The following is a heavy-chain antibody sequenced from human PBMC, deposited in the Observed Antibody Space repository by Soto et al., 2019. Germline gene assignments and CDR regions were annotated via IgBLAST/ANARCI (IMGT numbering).Heavy chain of an antibody. J-gene: IGHJ6*02. D-gene: IGHD2-2*01. CDR1: GDSVSSNSAA. V-gene: IGHV6-1*01. CDR3: ARGGVPAAFYYYYGMDV. CDR2: TYYRSKWYN. Sequence: SQTLSLTCAISGDSVSSNSAAWNWIRQSPSRGLEWLGRTYYRSKWYNDYAVSVKSRITINPDTSKNQFSLQLNSVTPEDKAVYYCARGGVPAAFYYYYGMDVWGQGTTVTVSS.